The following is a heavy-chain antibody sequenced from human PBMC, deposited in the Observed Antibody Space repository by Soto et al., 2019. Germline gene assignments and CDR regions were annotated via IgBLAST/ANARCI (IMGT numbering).Heavy chain of an antibody. D-gene: IGHD3-9*01. V-gene: IGHV1-46*01. Sequence: ASVKVSCKASGYTFTSYYMHWVRQAPGQGLEWMGIINPSGGSTSYAQKFQGRVTMTRDTSTSTVYMELSSLRSGDTAVYYCARGRDILTGYYKETLFDPWGQGTLVTVSS. CDR2: INPSGGST. CDR1: GYTFTSYY. J-gene: IGHJ5*02. CDR3: ARGRDILTGYYKETLFDP.